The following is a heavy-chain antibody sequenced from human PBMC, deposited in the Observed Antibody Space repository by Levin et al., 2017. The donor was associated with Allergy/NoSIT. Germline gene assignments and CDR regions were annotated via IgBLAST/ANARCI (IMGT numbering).Heavy chain of an antibody. V-gene: IGHV3-7*01. CDR3: ARDMKGQQQVNTPPSPGFDI. D-gene: IGHD6-13*01. Sequence: PGGSLRLSCEASGFTFSSYWMTWVRQAPGKGLEWVANIKQAGSEQYYVDSVRGRFTISRDNAKNSLYLQMNSLRAEDTAVYYCARDMKGQQQVNTPPSPGFDIWGQGTMVTVSS. CDR1: GFTFSSYW. CDR2: IKQAGSEQ. J-gene: IGHJ3*02.